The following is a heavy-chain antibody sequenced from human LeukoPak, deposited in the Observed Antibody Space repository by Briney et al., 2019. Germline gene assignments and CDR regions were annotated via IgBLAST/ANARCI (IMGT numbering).Heavy chain of an antibody. J-gene: IGHJ4*02. V-gene: IGHV6-1*01. D-gene: IGHD1-26*01. CDR3: ARDHSTWDYFDY. CDR1: GDSVSNKSTA. CDR2: TYYRSKWYT. Sequence: SQTLSLTCAISGDSVSNKSTAWDWIRQSPSRGLEWLGRTYYRSKWYTGYAVSMRSRIAISPDTSKNQFSLKLSSVTAADTAVYYCARDHSTWDYFDYWGQGTLVTVSS.